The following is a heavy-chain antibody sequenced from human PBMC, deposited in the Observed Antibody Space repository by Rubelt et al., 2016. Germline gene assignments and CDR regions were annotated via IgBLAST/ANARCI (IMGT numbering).Heavy chain of an antibody. CDR1: GGSFSSYY. CDR2: INHSGST. J-gene: IGHJ4*02. V-gene: IGHV4-34*01. D-gene: IGHD2-21*02. CDR3: ARGHRDRLRYCGGDCYRN. Sequence: QVQLQQWGAGLLKPSETLSLTCAVFGGSFSSYYWSWIRQPPGKGLEWIGEINHSGSTNYSPPLKSRGTISLDTSKNQFSLKLSSVTAADTAVYYCARGHRDRLRYCGGDCYRNWGQGTLVTVSS.